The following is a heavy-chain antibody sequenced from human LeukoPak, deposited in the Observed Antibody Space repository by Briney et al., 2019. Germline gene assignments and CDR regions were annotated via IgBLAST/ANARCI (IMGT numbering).Heavy chain of an antibody. CDR1: GFTFSSYA. CDR2: ISGSGGST. V-gene: IGHV3-23*01. J-gene: IGHJ3*02. D-gene: IGHD3-22*01. Sequence: SGGSLRLSCAASGFTFSSYAMSRVRQAPGKGLEWVSAISGSGGSTYCADSVKGRFTISRDNSKDTLYLQMNSLRAEDTAVYYCARVRKMTYYYESSGYYPGAFDIWGQGTMVTVSS. CDR3: ARVRKMTYYYESSGYYPGAFDI.